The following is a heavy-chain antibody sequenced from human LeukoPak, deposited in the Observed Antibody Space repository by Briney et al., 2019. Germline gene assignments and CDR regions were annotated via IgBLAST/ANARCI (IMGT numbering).Heavy chain of an antibody. D-gene: IGHD2-15*01. CDR3: VRLTGYCSGGSCAMDV. Sequence: GGSLRLSCAASGFTFSSYAMHWVRQAPGKGLEWVSHISSSSTTIYYADSVKGRFTISRDNAKNSLYLQMTSLRDEDTAVYYCVRLTGYCSGGSCAMDVWGQGTTATVSS. V-gene: IGHV3-48*02. CDR2: ISSSSTTI. J-gene: IGHJ6*02. CDR1: GFTFSSYA.